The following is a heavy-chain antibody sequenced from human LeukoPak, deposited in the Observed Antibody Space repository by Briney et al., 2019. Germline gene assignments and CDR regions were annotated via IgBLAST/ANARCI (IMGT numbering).Heavy chain of an antibody. Sequence: GGSLRLSCAASGFTFSSYAMSWVRQAPGKGLEDISYISSDRKTTSYADSVKGRFTISRDNAKNSLYLQMNSLRAEDTAVYYCLGSGYSSSWGQGTLVTVSS. D-gene: IGHD6-6*01. J-gene: IGHJ4*02. CDR3: LGSGYSSS. V-gene: IGHV3-48*01. CDR2: ISSDRKTT. CDR1: GFTFSSYA.